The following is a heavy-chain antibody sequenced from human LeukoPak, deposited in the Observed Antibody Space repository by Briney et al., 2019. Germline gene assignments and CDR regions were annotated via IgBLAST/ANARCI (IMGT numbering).Heavy chain of an antibody. CDR2: IYSSGST. CDR1: GGSISGHY. CDR3: ARPVLYCSGGSCYPNYFDP. V-gene: IGHV4-59*08. J-gene: IGHJ5*02. Sequence: PSETLSLTCTVSGGSISGHYWSWIRQPPGKGLEWIGYIYSSGSTNYTPSHRSRLTISVGTSKNQFSLKLSSVTAADTAVYYCARPVLYCSGGSCYPNYFDPWGQGTLVTVSS. D-gene: IGHD2-15*01.